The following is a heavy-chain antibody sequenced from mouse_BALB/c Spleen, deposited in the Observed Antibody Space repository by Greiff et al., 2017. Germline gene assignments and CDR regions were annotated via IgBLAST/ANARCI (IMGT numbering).Heavy chain of an antibody. CDR3: ARAYYSNFGFAY. D-gene: IGHD2-5*01. V-gene: IGHV5-4*02. J-gene: IGHJ3*01. Sequence: EVKLVESGGGLVKPGGSLKLSCAASGFTFSDYYMYWVRQTPEKRLEWVATISDGGSYTYYPDSVKGRFTISRDNANNNLYLQMSSLKSEDTAMYYCARAYYSNFGFAYWGQGTLVTVSA. CDR2: ISDGGSYT. CDR1: GFTFSDYY.